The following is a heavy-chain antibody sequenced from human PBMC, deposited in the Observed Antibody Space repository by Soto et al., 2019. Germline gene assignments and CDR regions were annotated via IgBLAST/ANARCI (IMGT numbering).Heavy chain of an antibody. CDR1: GGSISRYY. Sequence: SETLSLTCTVSGGSISRYYWSWIRQPAGKGLEWIGRIYTSGSTNYNPSLKGRVTISVDTSENQFSLKLSSVTAADTAVYYCVGEEYAAYQTSPDYRGQGTLVTVSS. V-gene: IGHV4-4*07. J-gene: IGHJ4*02. CDR3: VGEEYAAYQTSPDY. CDR2: IYTSGST. D-gene: IGHD2-15*01.